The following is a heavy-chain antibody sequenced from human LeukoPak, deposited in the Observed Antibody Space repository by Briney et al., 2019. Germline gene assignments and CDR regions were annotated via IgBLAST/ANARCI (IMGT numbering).Heavy chain of an antibody. CDR2: INLEGSDR. CDR3: GRVIAGAIDY. CDR1: GFSFGGYS. V-gene: IGHV3-7*01. J-gene: IGHJ4*02. D-gene: IGHD6-13*01. Sequence: GGSLRLSCAASGFSFGGYSMTWVRQAPGGGLEWVANINLEGSDRLYVGFVKGRFTISRDNADNSLYLQMKSLRAEDTAVYYCGRVIAGAIDYWGQGTLVTVSS.